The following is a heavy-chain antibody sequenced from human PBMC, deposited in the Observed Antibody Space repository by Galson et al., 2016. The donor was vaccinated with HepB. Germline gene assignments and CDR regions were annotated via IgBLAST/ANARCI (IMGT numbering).Heavy chain of an antibody. Sequence: SLRLSCAVSGITLRNYWMHWVRQGPGKGLVWVSRINSDGSYVSYADSVKGRFTVSRDNAKNTVFLQMTNLSAEDTAVYYCATDGDTSYYEDYFDSWGQGTLVTVSP. J-gene: IGHJ4*02. V-gene: IGHV3-74*01. CDR1: GITLRNYW. CDR3: ATDGDTSYYEDYFDS. CDR2: INSDGSYV. D-gene: IGHD3-22*01.